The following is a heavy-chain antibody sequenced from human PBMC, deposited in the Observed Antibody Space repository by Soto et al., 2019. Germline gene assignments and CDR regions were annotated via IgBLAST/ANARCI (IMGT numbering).Heavy chain of an antibody. CDR3: ARAAGAGGGSSWYYYYGMDV. D-gene: IGHD6-13*01. J-gene: IGHJ6*02. CDR2: IYHSGST. Sequence: PSETLSLTCAVSGGSISSSNWWSWVRQPPGKGLEWIGEIYHSGSTNYNPSLKSRVTISVDKSKNQFSLKLSSVTAADTAVYYCARAAGAGGGSSWYYYYGMDVWGQGTTVTVSS. CDR1: GGSISSSNW. V-gene: IGHV4-4*02.